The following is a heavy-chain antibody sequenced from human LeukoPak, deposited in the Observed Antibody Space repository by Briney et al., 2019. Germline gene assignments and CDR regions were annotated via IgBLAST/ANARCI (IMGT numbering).Heavy chain of an antibody. CDR2: ISGSGSNT. CDR1: GFTFNNYA. V-gene: IGHV3-23*01. CDR3: AKESGDDFDY. D-gene: IGHD5-24*01. J-gene: IGHJ4*02. Sequence: GGSPRLSCAASGFTFNNYAMSWVRQAPGKGLEWVSGISGSGSNTYYADSVKGRFTISRDNSKNTLYLQMNSLRAEDTAIYYCAKESGDDFDYRGQGTLVTVSS.